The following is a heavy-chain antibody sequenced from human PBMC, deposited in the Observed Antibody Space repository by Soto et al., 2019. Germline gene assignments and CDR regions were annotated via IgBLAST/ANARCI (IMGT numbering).Heavy chain of an antibody. CDR1: GGSISSYY. CDR2: IYYSGST. V-gene: IGHV4-59*01. CDR3: ARSTSIWGDYYGMDV. J-gene: IGHJ6*02. D-gene: IGHD3-16*01. Sequence: PSETLSLTCTVSGGSISSYYGSWIRQPPGKGLEWIGYIYYSGSTNYNPSLKSRVTISVDTSKNQFSLKLSSVTAADTAVYYCARSTSIWGDYYGMDVWGQGTTVTSP.